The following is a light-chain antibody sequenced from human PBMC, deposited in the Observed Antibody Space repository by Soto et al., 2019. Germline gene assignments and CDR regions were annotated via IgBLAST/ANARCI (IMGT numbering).Light chain of an antibody. CDR2: GTS. J-gene: IGKJ1*01. CDR1: QSVNRD. CDR3: HQYNKWPRT. V-gene: IGKV3-15*01. Sequence: EIVMTQSPATLSLSPGEGATLSCRASQSVNRDIAWYQQKPGQAPRLLISGTSTRATGIPARFSGSGSGTEFTLTVSSLQSEDSAVYYCHQYNKWPRTFGHGTRVEIK.